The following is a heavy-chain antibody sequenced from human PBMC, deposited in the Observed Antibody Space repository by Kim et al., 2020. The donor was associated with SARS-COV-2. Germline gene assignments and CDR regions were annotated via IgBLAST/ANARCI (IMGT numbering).Heavy chain of an antibody. J-gene: IGHJ2*01. Sequence: NPSLKSRVTIAVDTSKNQFSLKLSSVTAADTAVYYCARGSSSSGWYFDLWGRGTLVTVTS. CDR3: ARGSSSSGWYFDL. V-gene: IGHV4-59*09. D-gene: IGHD6-6*01.